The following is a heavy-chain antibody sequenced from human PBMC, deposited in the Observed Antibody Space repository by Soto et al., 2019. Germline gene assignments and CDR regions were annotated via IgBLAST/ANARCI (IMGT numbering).Heavy chain of an antibody. J-gene: IGHJ4*02. CDR2: IYWDDDK. V-gene: IGHV2-5*02. CDR3: AHRVLRTVFGLVTTTAIYFDF. CDR1: GFSLTTSGVG. D-gene: IGHD3-3*01. Sequence: QITLNESGPTVVSPTETLTLTCRFSGFSLTTSGVGVGWIHQSPGKAPEWLALIYWDDDKRYSACLNSRLTIPKDTYKNQVVLTVSDLDPTDTATYYCAHRVLRTVFGLVTTTAIYFDFWGQRTPVAVSS.